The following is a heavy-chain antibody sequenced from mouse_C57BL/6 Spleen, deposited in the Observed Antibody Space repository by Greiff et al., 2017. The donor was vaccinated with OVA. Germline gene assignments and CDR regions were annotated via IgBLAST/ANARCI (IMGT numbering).Heavy chain of an antibody. Sequence: QVQLQQSGAELVKPGASVKLSCKASGYTFTSYWMHWVKQRPGQGLEWIGMIHPNSGSTNYNEKFKSKATLTVDKSSSTAYMQLSSLTSEDSAVYYCARYGYDVFDYWGQGTTRTVSS. CDR2: IHPNSGST. V-gene: IGHV1-64*01. J-gene: IGHJ2*01. D-gene: IGHD2-2*01. CDR3: ARYGYDVFDY. CDR1: GYTFTSYW.